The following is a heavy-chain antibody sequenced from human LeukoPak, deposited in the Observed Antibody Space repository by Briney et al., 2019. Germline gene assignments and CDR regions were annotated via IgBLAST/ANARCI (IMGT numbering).Heavy chain of an antibody. J-gene: IGHJ6*03. CDR3: ARLYYYGSGSYPQTSYYYYYYMDV. D-gene: IGHD3-10*01. CDR2: MNPNSGNT. V-gene: IGHV1-8*01. CDR1: GYTFTSYD. Sequence: ASVKVSCKASGYTFTSYDISWVRQATGQGLEWMGWMNPNSGNTGYAQKFQGRVTMTRNTSISTAYMELSSLRSEDTAVYYCARLYYYGSGSYPQTSYYYYYYMDVWGKGTTVTISS.